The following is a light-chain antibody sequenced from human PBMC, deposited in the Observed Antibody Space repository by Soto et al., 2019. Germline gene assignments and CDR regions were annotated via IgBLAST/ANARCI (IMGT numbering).Light chain of an antibody. J-gene: IGLJ3*02. CDR1: SSDVGGYNY. Sequence: QSALTQPASVSGSPGQSITLSCTGTSSDVGGYNYVSWYQQHPGKAPKLMLYEVNQRPSGVPDRFSGSKSGNTASLTVSGLQAEDEANYYCSSYAGGNNWVFGGGTKLTVL. CDR3: SSYAGGNNWV. CDR2: EVN. V-gene: IGLV2-8*01.